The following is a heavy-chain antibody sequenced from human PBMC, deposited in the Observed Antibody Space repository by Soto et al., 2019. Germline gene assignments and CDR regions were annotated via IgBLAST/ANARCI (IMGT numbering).Heavy chain of an antibody. Sequence: QVQLVQSGAEVKKPGASVKVSCKAPGYTFTSYGISWVRQAPGQGLEWIGLISADNGNTNYAQKLHVRVTMTTDTSTSTDYMELRSLRSDDTAVYYCAGAYLRWFGGDDLWGMVVWGQGTTVTVSS. CDR3: AGAYLRWFGGDDLWGMVV. CDR1: GYTFTSYG. V-gene: IGHV1-18*01. J-gene: IGHJ6*01. D-gene: IGHD3-10*01. CDR2: ISADNGNT.